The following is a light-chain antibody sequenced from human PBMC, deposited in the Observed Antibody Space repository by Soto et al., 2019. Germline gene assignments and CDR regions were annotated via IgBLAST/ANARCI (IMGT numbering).Light chain of an antibody. Sequence: EIVMTQSPATLSVSPGERATLSCRASQSVSSNLAWYQQKPGQAPRLLIYGAYTRAAGVPARFSGSGSGTEFTLTITSLQSEDIALYYCHQYNNWPPITFGQGTRLETK. CDR2: GAY. CDR1: QSVSSN. J-gene: IGKJ5*01. CDR3: HQYNNWPPIT. V-gene: IGKV3-15*01.